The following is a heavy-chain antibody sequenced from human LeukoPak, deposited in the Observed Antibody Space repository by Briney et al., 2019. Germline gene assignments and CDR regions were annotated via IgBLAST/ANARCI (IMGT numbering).Heavy chain of an antibody. CDR3: ARADSSSWSRIDYFDY. J-gene: IGHJ4*02. V-gene: IGHV3-21*01. Sequence: PGGSLRLSCAASGFTFSTYSMNWVRQAPGKGLEWVSSISSSSNYIYYAESVKGRFTISRDNAKNSLYLQMDSLRVEDTAVYYCARADSSSWSRIDYFDYWGQGTLVTVSS. D-gene: IGHD6-13*01. CDR2: ISSSSNYI. CDR1: GFTFSTYS.